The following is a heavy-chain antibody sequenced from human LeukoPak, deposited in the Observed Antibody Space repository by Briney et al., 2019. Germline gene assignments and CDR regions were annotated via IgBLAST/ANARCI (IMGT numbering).Heavy chain of an antibody. CDR2: ISSSGSTI. CDR1: GFTFSSYE. J-gene: IGHJ6*04. CDR3: AELGITMIGGV. V-gene: IGHV3-48*03. Sequence: GGSLRLSCAASGFTFSSYEMNWVRQAPGKGLEWVSYISSSGSTIYYANSVKGRFTISRDNAKNSLYLQMNSLRAEDTAVYYCAELGITMIGGVWGKGPTVTISS. D-gene: IGHD3-10*02.